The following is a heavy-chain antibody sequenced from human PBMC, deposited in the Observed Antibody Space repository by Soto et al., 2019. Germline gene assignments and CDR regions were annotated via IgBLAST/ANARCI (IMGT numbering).Heavy chain of an antibody. D-gene: IGHD3-10*01. V-gene: IGHV3-30-3*01. J-gene: IGHJ6*02. CDR2: ISYDGSNK. CDR1: GFTFSSYA. Sequence: QVQLVESGGGVVQPGRSLRLSCAASGFTFSSYAMHWVRQAPGKGLEWVAVISYDGSNKYYADSVKGRFTISRDNSKNTLYLQMNSLRAEETAVYYCARGDYYYGSGSYPYYYYYGMDVWGQGTTVTVSS. CDR3: ARGDYYYGSGSYPYYYYYGMDV.